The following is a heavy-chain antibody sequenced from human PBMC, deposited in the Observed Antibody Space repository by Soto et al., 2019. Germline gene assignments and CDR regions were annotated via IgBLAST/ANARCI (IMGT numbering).Heavy chain of an antibody. Sequence: VAVISYDGSNKYYADSVKGRFTISRDNSKNTLYLQMNSLRAEDTAVYYCAKDDDSSSLDYWGQGTLVTVSS. CDR2: ISYDGSNK. CDR3: AKDDDSSSLDY. J-gene: IGHJ4*02. V-gene: IGHV3-30*18. D-gene: IGHD3-22*01.